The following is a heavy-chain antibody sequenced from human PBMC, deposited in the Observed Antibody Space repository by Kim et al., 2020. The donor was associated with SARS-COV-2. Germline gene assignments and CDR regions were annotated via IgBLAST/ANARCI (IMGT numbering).Heavy chain of an antibody. CDR3: ARTYCSGGSCYPQLYYYYGMDV. CDR1: GGSISSGGYY. Sequence: SETLSLTCTVSGGSISSGGYYWSWIRQHPGKGLEWIGYIYYSGSTYYNPSLKSRVTISVDTSKNQFSLKLSSVTAADTAVYYCARTYCSGGSCYPQLYYYYGMDVWGQGTTITVSS. CDR2: IYYSGST. J-gene: IGHJ6*02. V-gene: IGHV4-31*03. D-gene: IGHD2-15*01.